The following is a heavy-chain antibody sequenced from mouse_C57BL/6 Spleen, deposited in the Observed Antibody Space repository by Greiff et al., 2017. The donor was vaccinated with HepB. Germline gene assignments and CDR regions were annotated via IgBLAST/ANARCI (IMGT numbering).Heavy chain of an antibody. J-gene: IGHJ4*01. CDR1: GYTFTEYT. V-gene: IGHV1-62-2*01. Sequence: VQLQQSGAELVKPGASVKLSCKASGYTFTEYTIHWVKQRSGQGLEWIGWFYPGSGRIKYNEKFKDKATLTADKSSSTVYMELSRLTSEDSAVYFCSRHEIGWLLRDYAMDYWGQGTSVTVSS. CDR2: FYPGSGRI. D-gene: IGHD2-3*01. CDR3: SRHEIGWLLRDYAMDY.